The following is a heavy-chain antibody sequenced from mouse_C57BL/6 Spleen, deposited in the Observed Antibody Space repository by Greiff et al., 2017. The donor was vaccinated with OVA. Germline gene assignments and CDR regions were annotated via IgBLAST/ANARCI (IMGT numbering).Heavy chain of an antibody. Sequence: EVKLMESGPELVKPGASVKMSCKASGYTFTDYNMHWVKQSHGKSLEWIGYINPNNGGTSYNQKFKGKATLTVNKSSSTAYMELRSLTSEDSAVYYCARLLRSSWFAYWGQGTLVTVSA. CDR1: GYTFTDYN. V-gene: IGHV1-22*01. J-gene: IGHJ3*01. D-gene: IGHD1-1*01. CDR3: ARLLRSSWFAY. CDR2: INPNNGGT.